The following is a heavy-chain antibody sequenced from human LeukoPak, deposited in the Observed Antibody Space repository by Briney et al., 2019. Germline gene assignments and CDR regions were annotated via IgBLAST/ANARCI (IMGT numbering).Heavy chain of an antibody. CDR3: ASASSHRIAAGGDY. Sequence: PGGSLRLSCAASGFMFPNHWMTWVRQAPGKGLEWVANINERGSETYYADYVKGRFTISRDNAKNTVYLQMNSLRAEDTAVYYCASASSHRIAAGGDYWGQGTLVTVSS. D-gene: IGHD6-13*01. CDR1: GFMFPNHW. J-gene: IGHJ4*02. CDR2: INERGSET. V-gene: IGHV3-7*01.